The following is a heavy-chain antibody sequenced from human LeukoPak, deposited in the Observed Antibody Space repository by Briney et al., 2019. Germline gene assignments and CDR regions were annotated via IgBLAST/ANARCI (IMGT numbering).Heavy chain of an antibody. J-gene: IGHJ3*02. D-gene: IGHD6-13*01. V-gene: IGHV4-39*01. CDR3: ASPNSSSWYGPIYAFDI. CDR1: GGSISSSSYY. Sequence: SETLSLTCTVSGGSISSSSYYWGWIRQPPGKGLEWIGSIYYSGSTYYNPSLKSRVTISVDTSKNQLSLKLSSVTAADTAVYYCASPNSSSWYGPIYAFDIWGQGTMVTASS. CDR2: IYYSGST.